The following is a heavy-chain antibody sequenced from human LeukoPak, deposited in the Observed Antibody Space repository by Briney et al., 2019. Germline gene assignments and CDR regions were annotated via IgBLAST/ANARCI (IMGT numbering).Heavy chain of an antibody. CDR3: VAMLRGVGY. CDR1: GFTLSDHF. CDR2: SRNKVYNYNT. D-gene: IGHD3-10*01. J-gene: IGHJ4*02. V-gene: IGHV3-72*01. Sequence: GGSLRLSCAASGFTLSDHFMDWVRQAPGKGLEWVGRSRNKVYNYNTEYAASVKGRFTISRDDSNNSLYLQMSSLKTEDTAVYFCVAMLRGVGYWGQGTLVTVSS.